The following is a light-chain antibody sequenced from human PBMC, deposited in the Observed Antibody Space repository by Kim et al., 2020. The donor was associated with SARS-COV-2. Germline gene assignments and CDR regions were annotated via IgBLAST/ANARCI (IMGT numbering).Light chain of an antibody. J-gene: IGLJ3*02. CDR1: SLRSYY. Sequence: ALGQTVRITCQGDSLRSYYASWYQQKPGQAPVLVMYGKNNRPSGIPDRFSGSSSGNTASLTITGAQAEDEADYYCNSRDSSGNHWVFGGETQLTVL. CDR3: NSRDSSGNHWV. V-gene: IGLV3-19*01. CDR2: GKN.